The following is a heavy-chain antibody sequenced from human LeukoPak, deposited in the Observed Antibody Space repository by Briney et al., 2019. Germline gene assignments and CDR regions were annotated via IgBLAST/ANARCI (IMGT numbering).Heavy chain of an antibody. J-gene: IGHJ4*02. D-gene: IGHD7-27*01. CDR1: GFTFSDHY. Sequence: PGGSLRLSCATSGFTFSDHYMDWVRQAPGKGLEWVGRSRNKARGYTTEHAASVKGRFTISRDESKNTLYLQMNSLKTEDTAVYYCTRSRGDSASAQDSDFWGQGTLVTVSS. V-gene: IGHV3-72*01. CDR2: SRNKARGYTT. CDR3: TRSRGDSASAQDSDF.